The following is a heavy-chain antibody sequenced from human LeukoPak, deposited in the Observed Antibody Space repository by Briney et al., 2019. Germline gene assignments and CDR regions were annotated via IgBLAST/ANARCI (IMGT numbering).Heavy chain of an antibody. J-gene: IGHJ3*02. V-gene: IGHV1-3*01. Sequence: GASVKVSCKASGYTFTSYAMHWVRQAPGQRLEWMGWINAGNGNTKYSQKFQGRVTMTRDTSTSTVYMELSSLRSEDTAVYYCARVVSLATTDDAFDIWGQGTMVTVSS. CDR3: ARVVSLATTDDAFDI. CDR1: GYTFTSYA. CDR2: INAGNGNT. D-gene: IGHD5-24*01.